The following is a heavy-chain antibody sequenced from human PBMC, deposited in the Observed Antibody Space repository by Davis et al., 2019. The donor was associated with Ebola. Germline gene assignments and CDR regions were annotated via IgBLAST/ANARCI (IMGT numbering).Heavy chain of an antibody. CDR3: AREGGRDFDWFIDY. J-gene: IGHJ4*02. CDR1: GGTFSSYA. V-gene: IGHV1-69*04. Sequence: AASVKVSCKASGGTFSSYAISWVRQAPGQGLEWMGRIIPILGIANYAQKFQGRVTITADKSTSTAYMELSSLRSEDTAVYYCAREGGRDFDWFIDYWGQGTLVTVSS. CDR2: IIPILGIA. D-gene: IGHD3-9*01.